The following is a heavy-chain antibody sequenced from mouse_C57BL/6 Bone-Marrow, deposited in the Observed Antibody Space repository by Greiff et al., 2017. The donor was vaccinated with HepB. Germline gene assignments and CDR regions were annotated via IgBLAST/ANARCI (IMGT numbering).Heavy chain of an antibody. V-gene: IGHV1-4*01. CDR3: ARGGFYYGSTLYFDY. D-gene: IGHD1-1*01. CDR1: GYTFTSYT. CDR2: INPSSGYT. J-gene: IGHJ2*01. Sequence: VKLMESGAELARPGASVKMSCKASGYTFTSYTMHWVKQRPGQGLEWIGYINPSSGYTKYNQKFKDKATLTADKSSSTAYMQLSSLTSEDSAVYYCARGGFYYGSTLYFDYWGQDTTLTVSS.